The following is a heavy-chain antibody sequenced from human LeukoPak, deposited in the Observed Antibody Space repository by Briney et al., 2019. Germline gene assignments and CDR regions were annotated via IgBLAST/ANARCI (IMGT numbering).Heavy chain of an antibody. CDR3: ASEAAYSSTWYYFDY. Sequence: SETLSLTCTVSGGSISSGDYYWSWIRQSPGKGLEWIGYIYYGGSTYYNPSLKSRITILVDTSKNQFSLSLSSVTAADTAVYYCASEAAYSSTWYYFDYWGQGTLVTVSS. CDR1: GGSISSGDYY. D-gene: IGHD6-13*01. CDR2: IYYGGST. V-gene: IGHV4-30-4*08. J-gene: IGHJ4*02.